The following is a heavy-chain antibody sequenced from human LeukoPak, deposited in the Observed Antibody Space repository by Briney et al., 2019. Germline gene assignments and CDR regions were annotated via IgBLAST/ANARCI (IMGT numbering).Heavy chain of an antibody. CDR3: AKRPHGFDV. V-gene: IGHV3-23*01. CDR1: GFTISSYA. CDR2: IGINGGST. Sequence: GGSLRLSCAASGFTISSYAMSWVRQAPGKGLDWVSGIGINGGSTYYADFVKGRFIISRDNSKNTLYLQMNSLRAEDTALYYCAKRPHGFDVWGQGTKVTVSS. J-gene: IGHJ3*01.